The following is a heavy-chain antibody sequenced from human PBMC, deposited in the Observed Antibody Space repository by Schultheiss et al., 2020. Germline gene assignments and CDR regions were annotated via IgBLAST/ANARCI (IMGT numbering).Heavy chain of an antibody. CDR2: IYSGGST. D-gene: IGHD6-6*01. J-gene: IGHJ4*02. Sequence: GESLKISCAASGFTVSSNYMSWVRQAPGKGLEWVSVIYSGGSTYYADSVKGRFTISRDNSKNTLYLQMNSLRAEDTAVYYCARDLGYSSSLIDYWGQGTLVTVSS. V-gene: IGHV3-66*01. CDR3: ARDLGYSSSLIDY. CDR1: GFTVSSNY.